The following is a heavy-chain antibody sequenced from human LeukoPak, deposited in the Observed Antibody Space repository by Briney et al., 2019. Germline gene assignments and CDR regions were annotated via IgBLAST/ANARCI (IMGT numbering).Heavy chain of an antibody. D-gene: IGHD3-10*01. CDR2: INLSEST. J-gene: IGHJ6*03. V-gene: IGHV4-34*01. CDR1: GCSFSGYY. CDR3: ARAIYYGSGSYYRNYYYYYMDV. Sequence: PSESLSLTCSVYGCSFSGYYWGWIRQPPGKGLEWSGEINLSESTNYNPSLKSRVTISVHTSKNQFSLKLSSVTAADTAVYYCARAIYYGSGSYYRNYYYYYMDVWGKGTTVTISS.